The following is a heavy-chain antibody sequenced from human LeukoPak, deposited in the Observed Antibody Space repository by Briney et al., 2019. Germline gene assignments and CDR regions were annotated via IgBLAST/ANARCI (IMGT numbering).Heavy chain of an antibody. D-gene: IGHD3-3*01. V-gene: IGHV4-34*01. CDR1: GGSFSGYY. Sequence: SETLSLTCAVYGGSFSGYYWSWIRQPPGKGLEWIGEINHSGSTNYNPSLKSRVTISVDTSKNQFFLKLSSVTAADTAVYYCARVRYDFWSGYYTGSLHFDYWGQGTLVTVSS. CDR3: ARVRYDFWSGYYTGSLHFDY. J-gene: IGHJ4*02. CDR2: INHSGST.